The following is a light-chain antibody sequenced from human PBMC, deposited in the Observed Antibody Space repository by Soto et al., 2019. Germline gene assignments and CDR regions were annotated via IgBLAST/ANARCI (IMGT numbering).Light chain of an antibody. CDR2: ETS. CDR1: QSFSSSY. CDR3: QQYGTSPRT. J-gene: IGKJ1*01. Sequence: EIVFTQSPGTLSLSPGERATLSCRASQSFSSSYLAWYQQKPGQAPRLLIYETSSRATGIPDRFSGSGSQTDFTLTISXLEPEDFAVYYCQQYGTSPRTFGQGTKVE. V-gene: IGKV3-20*01.